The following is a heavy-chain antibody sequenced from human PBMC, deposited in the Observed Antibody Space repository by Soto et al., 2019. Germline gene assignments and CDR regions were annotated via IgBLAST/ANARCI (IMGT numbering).Heavy chain of an antibody. CDR1: GFTFSSYS. Sequence: PGGSLRLSCAASGFTFSSYSMNWVRQAPGKGLEWVSSISSSSSYIYYADSVKGRFTISRDNAKNSLYLQMNSLRAEDTAVYYCARESLLRAPYYDSSGYYYRCAFDIWGQGTMVTVSS. J-gene: IGHJ3*02. V-gene: IGHV3-21*01. CDR3: ARESLLRAPYYDSSGYYYRCAFDI. CDR2: ISSSSSYI. D-gene: IGHD3-22*01.